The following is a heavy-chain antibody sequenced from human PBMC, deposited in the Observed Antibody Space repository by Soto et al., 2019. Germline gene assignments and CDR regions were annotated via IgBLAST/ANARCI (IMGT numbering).Heavy chain of an antibody. CDR1: GGSISSSSYY. V-gene: IGHV4-39*01. Sequence: QLQLQESGPGLVKPSETLSLTCTVSGGSISSSSYYWGWIRQPPGKGLEWIGSIYYSGSTYYNPSLKSRVTISVDTSKNQFSLKLSSVTAADTAVYYCARRVACSGGSCYSFDAFDIWGQGTMVTVSS. J-gene: IGHJ3*02. CDR3: ARRVACSGGSCYSFDAFDI. D-gene: IGHD2-15*01. CDR2: IYYSGST.